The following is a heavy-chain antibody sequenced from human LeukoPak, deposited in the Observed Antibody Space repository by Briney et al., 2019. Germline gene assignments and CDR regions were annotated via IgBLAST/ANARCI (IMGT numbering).Heavy chain of an antibody. Sequence: SGALSLTCTVSGGSISSSSHSWGWIRQPPGKGLEWTGSIYYTGSTFYTPSLKSRVTISVDASKNQFSLKLTSVTAADTAVYYCARPYSSNWYDAFHIWGQGTMVTVSS. CDR2: IYYTGST. D-gene: IGHD6-13*01. CDR3: ARPYSSNWYDAFHI. V-gene: IGHV4-39*07. CDR1: GGSISSSSHS. J-gene: IGHJ3*02.